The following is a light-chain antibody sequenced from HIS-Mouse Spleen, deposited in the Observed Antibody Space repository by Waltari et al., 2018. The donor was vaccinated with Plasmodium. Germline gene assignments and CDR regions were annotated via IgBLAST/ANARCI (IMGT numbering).Light chain of an antibody. CDR1: SGSVSTSYY. J-gene: IGLJ2*01. Sequence: QTVVTQEPSFSVSPGGTVTLTCGLSSGSVSTSYYPSWYQQTPGQAPRTLIYSTNTRSSGVPDRCSGSILGNKAALTITGAQAGDESDYYCVLYMGSGIWVFGGGTKLTVL. V-gene: IGLV8-61*01. CDR3: VLYMGSGIWV. CDR2: STN.